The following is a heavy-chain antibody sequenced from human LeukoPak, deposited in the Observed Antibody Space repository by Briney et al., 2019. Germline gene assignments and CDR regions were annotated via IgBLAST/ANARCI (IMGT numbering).Heavy chain of an antibody. Sequence: PGGSLRLSCAASGFTFRSYLMAWVRQAPGKGLEWVSSITTGGDNTNYADSVKGRSTISRDSSKNTLYLQINSLRAEDTAVYYCAKSREQPWNFDSWGQGTLVTVSS. V-gene: IGHV3-23*01. CDR3: AKSREQPWNFDS. CDR2: ITTGGDNT. J-gene: IGHJ4*02. D-gene: IGHD5-18*01. CDR1: GFTFRSYL.